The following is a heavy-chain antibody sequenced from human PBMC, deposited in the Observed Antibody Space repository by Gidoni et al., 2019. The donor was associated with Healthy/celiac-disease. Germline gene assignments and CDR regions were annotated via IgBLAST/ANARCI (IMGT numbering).Heavy chain of an antibody. J-gene: IGHJ6*03. D-gene: IGHD6-6*01. CDR2: IYHSGST. CDR3: ARDAWYSSSSDYYYYMDV. Sequence: QVQLQESGPGLVKPSGTLSLTCAVSGGSLSSSNWWSWVRQPPGKGLEWIGEIYHSGSTNYNPSLKSRGTRSVDKSKNQFSLKLSSVTAADTAVYYCARDAWYSSSSDYYYYMDVWGKGTTVTVSS. CDR1: GGSLSSSNW. V-gene: IGHV4-4*02.